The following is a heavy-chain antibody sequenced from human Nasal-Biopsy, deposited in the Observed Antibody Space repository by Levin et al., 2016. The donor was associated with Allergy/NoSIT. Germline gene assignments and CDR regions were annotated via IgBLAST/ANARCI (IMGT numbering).Heavy chain of an antibody. V-gene: IGHV3-15*01. CDR2: LKSKAHGGTT. J-gene: IGHJ3*02. CDR3: TTGRFSAFQI. Sequence: GGSLRLSCAASGFAASGFAFTDAWMHWVRQAPGKGLEWLGRLKSKAHGGTTDYAAPAKGRFTITRDDSLNTLYLQVNSLKTEDTALYYCTTGRFSAFQIWGPGTMVTVSS. CDR1: GFAASGFAFTDAW.